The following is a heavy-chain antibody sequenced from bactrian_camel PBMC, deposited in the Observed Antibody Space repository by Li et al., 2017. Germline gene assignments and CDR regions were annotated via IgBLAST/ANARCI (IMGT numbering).Heavy chain of an antibody. CDR1: ADTTTDYC. CDR2: VDATSGRT. V-gene: IGHV3S1*01. D-gene: IGHD3*01. J-gene: IGHJ4*01. Sequence: HVQLVESGGGLVQPGGSLRLSCAVSADTTTDYCMGWFRQAPGKEREGVAAVDATSGRTYYADSVKDRFTISQDNAKNTLWLQMNSLKSEDTTLYYCATRWMGPHAWWGQGTQVTVS. CDR3: ATRWMGPHAW.